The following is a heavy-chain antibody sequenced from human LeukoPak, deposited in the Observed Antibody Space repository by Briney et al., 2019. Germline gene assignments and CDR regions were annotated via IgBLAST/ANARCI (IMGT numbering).Heavy chain of an antibody. D-gene: IGHD6-13*01. CDR3: ARFGYTSSRYGLIYYYYYYLDV. CDR2: MNPNSGNT. J-gene: IGHJ6*03. V-gene: IGHV1-8*03. CDR1: GYTFTSYD. Sequence: ASVKVSCKASGYTFTSYDINWVRQATGQGLEWMGWMNPNSGNTGYAQKFQGRVTITRNTSISTAYMELSSLRSEDTAVYYCARFGYTSSRYGLIYYYYYYLDVWGKGTPVTVSS.